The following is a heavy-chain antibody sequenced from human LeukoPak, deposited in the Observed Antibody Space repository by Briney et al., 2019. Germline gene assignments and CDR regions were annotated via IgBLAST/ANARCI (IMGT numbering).Heavy chain of an antibody. J-gene: IGHJ4*02. D-gene: IGHD6-19*01. Sequence: ASVKVSCKPSGYTFTCYYLHWVRQAPGQALEWMGWMNLNTGATAYAQNFQGRVAMSRDTSIDTAYMDLSSLTSDDTAVYYCARDRVGSGWPRPWYFEFWGQGTLVTVSS. V-gene: IGHV1-2*02. CDR3: ARDRVGSGWPRPWYFEF. CDR2: MNLNTGAT. CDR1: GYTFTCYY.